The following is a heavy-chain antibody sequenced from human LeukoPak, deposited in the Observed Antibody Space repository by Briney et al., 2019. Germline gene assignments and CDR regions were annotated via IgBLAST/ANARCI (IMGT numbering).Heavy chain of an antibody. V-gene: IGHV4-30-4*01. J-gene: IGHJ4*02. CDR2: IYHSGST. CDR1: GGSISSGDYY. Sequence: SETLSLTCTVSGGSISSGDYYWSWIRQPSGKGLEWIGYIYHSGSTYYNPSLKSRVTISVGTSKNQFSLKLSSVTAADTAVYYCALTYYYDSSGYYFDYWGQGTLVTVSS. D-gene: IGHD3-22*01. CDR3: ALTYYYDSSGYYFDY.